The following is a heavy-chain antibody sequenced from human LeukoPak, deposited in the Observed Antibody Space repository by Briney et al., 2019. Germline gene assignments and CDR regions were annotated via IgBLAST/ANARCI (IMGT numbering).Heavy chain of an antibody. V-gene: IGHV4-38-2*02. D-gene: IGHD2-2*01. Sequence: SETLSLTCAVSGYSISSGYYWGWIRQPPGKGLEWIGSIYHSGSTSYNPSLKSRVTISVDTSKNQFSLKLSSVTAADTAVYYCAREWYCSSTSCYPQLYYYYYMDVWGKGTTVTVSS. CDR3: AREWYCSSTSCYPQLYYYYYMDV. J-gene: IGHJ6*03. CDR2: IYHSGST. CDR1: GYSISSGYY.